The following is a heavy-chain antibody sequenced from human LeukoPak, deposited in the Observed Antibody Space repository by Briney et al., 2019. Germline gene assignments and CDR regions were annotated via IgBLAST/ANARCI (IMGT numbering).Heavy chain of an antibody. D-gene: IGHD2-21*02. J-gene: IGHJ5*02. CDR1: GFTVSSNY. CDR3: AVTHSDWFDP. V-gene: IGHV3-53*01. Sequence: GGSLRLSCAASGFTVSSNYMTWVRQAPGKGLEWVSVIYSGGSTYYADSVKGRFTISRDNSKNTLYLQMSSLRAEDTAVYYCAVTHSDWFDPWGQGTLVTVSS. CDR2: IYSGGST.